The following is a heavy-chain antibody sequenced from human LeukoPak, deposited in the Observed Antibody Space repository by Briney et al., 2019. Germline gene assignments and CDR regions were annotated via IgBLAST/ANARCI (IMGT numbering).Heavy chain of an antibody. CDR1: GYTFTSYY. CDR2: INPSGGST. J-gene: IGHJ4*02. Sequence: ASVKASCKASGYTFTSYYMHWVRQAPGQGLEWMGLINPSGGSTSYAQKFQGRVTMTRDMSTSTVYMELSSLRSEDTAVYYCATGIAAAAHYYFDYWGQGTLVTVSS. CDR3: ATGIAAAAHYYFDY. D-gene: IGHD6-13*01. V-gene: IGHV1-46*01.